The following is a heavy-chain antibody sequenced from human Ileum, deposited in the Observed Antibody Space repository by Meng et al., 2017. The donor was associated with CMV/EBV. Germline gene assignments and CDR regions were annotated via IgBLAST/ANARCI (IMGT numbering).Heavy chain of an antibody. CDR2: ISYDGSNK. Sequence: GGSLRLSCAASGFTFSSYAMHWVRQAPGKGLEWVAVISYDGSNKYYADSVKGRFTISRDNSKNTLYLQMNSLRAEDTAVYYCARDHYQLLYALFQHWGQGTLVIVSS. CDR3: ARDHYQLLYALFQH. D-gene: IGHD2-2*02. CDR1: GFTFSSYA. J-gene: IGHJ1*01. V-gene: IGHV3-30*04.